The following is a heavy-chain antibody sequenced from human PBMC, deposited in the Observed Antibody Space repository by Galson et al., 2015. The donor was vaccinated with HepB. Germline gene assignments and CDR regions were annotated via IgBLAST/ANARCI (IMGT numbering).Heavy chain of an antibody. D-gene: IGHD3-22*01. Sequence: SVKVSCKASGGTFSSYAISWVRQAPGQGLEWMGRIIPILGIANYAQKFQGRVTITADKSTSTAYMELSSLRSEDTAVYNCAREANFYDSSGSDFGGYWGQGTLVTVSS. V-gene: IGHV1-69*04. J-gene: IGHJ4*02. CDR1: GGTFSSYA. CDR3: AREANFYDSSGSDFGGY. CDR2: IIPILGIA.